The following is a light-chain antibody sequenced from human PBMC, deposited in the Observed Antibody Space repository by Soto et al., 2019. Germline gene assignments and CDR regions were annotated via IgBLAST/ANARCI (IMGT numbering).Light chain of an antibody. CDR1: NIGSKS. CDR3: QVWDGSSDHPSYV. Sequence: SYELTQPPSVSVAPGQTARITCGGNNIGSKSVHWYQQKTGQAPVLVVYDGSDRPSGIPERFSGSNSGNTATLTISRVEAGDEADYYCQVWDGSSDHPSYVFGTGTKVTVL. J-gene: IGLJ1*01. CDR2: DGS. V-gene: IGLV3-21*02.